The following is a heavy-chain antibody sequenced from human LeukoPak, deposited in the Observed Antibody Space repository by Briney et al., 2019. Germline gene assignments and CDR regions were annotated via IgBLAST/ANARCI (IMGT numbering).Heavy chain of an antibody. J-gene: IGHJ3*02. CDR1: GYTFTNYY. CDR2: IDPNTGDT. CDR3: ARGRTMDGSTPPFGI. Sequence: GASVKVSCKASGYTFTNYYMHWVRQAPGQGLEWMGWIDPNTGDTNYSQNIQGRATMTRDTSINTAYMEFTSLGSDDTAVYYCARGRTMDGSTPPFGIWGQGTMVTVSS. D-gene: IGHD4/OR15-4a*01. V-gene: IGHV1-2*02.